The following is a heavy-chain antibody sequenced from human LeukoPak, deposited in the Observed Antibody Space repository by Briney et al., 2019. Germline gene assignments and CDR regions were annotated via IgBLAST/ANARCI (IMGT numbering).Heavy chain of an antibody. Sequence: ASVKVSCKASGYTFSSHDINWVRQATGQGLEWMGWMNPNGGNTGYAQKFQGRVTMTRNTSISTAYMELSSLRSEDTAVYYCARVSAILFMDVWGQGTTVTVSS. CDR1: GYTFSSHD. J-gene: IGHJ6*02. CDR2: MNPNGGNT. V-gene: IGHV1-8*01. CDR3: ARVSAILFMDV. D-gene: IGHD2-2*02.